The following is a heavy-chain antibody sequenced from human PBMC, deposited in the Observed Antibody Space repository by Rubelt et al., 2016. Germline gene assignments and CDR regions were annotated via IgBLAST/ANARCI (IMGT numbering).Heavy chain of an antibody. V-gene: IGHV4-31*03. CDR1: GGSISSGNYY. D-gene: IGHD6-13*01. CDR3: ARDVAPTGTGGIDY. CDR2: IYYTGST. Sequence: QVQLQESGPGLVKPSQTLSLTCTVPGGSISSGNYYWSWIRPHPGKGLDWIGSIYYTGSTDYNPSLKSRVTISSDTSKNQFSLRLSSVTAADTAVYYCARDVAPTGTGGIDYWGQGTLVTVSS. J-gene: IGHJ4*02.